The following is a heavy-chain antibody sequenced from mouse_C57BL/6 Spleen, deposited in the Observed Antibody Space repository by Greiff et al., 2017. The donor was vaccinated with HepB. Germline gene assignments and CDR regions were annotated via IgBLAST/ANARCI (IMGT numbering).Heavy chain of an antibody. CDR1: GFTFSSYA. CDR2: ISSGGDYI. V-gene: IGHV5-9-1*02. D-gene: IGHD1-1*01. CDR3: TRDWLYYYGSSEGAMDY. J-gene: IGHJ4*01. Sequence: DVMLVESGEGLVKPGGSLKLSCAASGFTFSSYAMSWVRQTPEKRLEWVAYISSGGDYIYYADTVKGRFTISRDNARNTLYLQMSSLKSEDTAMYYCTRDWLYYYGSSEGAMDYWGQGTSVTVSS.